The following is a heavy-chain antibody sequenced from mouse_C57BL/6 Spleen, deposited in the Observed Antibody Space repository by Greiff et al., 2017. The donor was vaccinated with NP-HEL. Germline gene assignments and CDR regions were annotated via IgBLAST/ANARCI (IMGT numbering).Heavy chain of an antibody. CDR3: ARFLPFAY. D-gene: IGHD5-5*01. J-gene: IGHJ3*01. Sequence: QVQLQQSGPGLVQPSQSLSITCTVSGFSLTSYGVHWVRPSPGKGLEWLGVIWSGGSTDYNAAFISRLSISKDNSKSQVFFKMNSLQADDTAIYYCARFLPFAYWGQGTLVTVSA. CDR1: GFSLTSYG. V-gene: IGHV2-2*01. CDR2: IWSGGST.